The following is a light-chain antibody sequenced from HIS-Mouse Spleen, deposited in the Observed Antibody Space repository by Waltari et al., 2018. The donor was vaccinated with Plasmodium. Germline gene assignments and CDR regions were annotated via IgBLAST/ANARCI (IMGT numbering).Light chain of an antibody. CDR2: EDS. J-gene: IGLJ3*02. Sequence: SYELTQPPSVSVSPGKTARIPCSGDALQKKYAFWYQQKSGQAPVLVIKEDSKRPSGIPERFSGSSSGTMATLTISGAQVEDEADYYCYSTDSSGNHRVFGGGTKLTVL. CDR3: YSTDSSGNHRV. V-gene: IGLV3-10*01. CDR1: ALQKKY.